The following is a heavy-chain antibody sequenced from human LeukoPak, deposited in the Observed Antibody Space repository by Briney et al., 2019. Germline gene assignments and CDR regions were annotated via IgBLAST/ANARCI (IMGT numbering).Heavy chain of an antibody. CDR3: AKGYCSSTSCSGAADY. Sequence: GGSLRLSCAASGFTFSSYAMSWVRQAPGKGLEWVSAISGSGGSTYYADSVKGRFTISRDNSKNTLYLQMNSLRAEDTAVYYCAKGYCSSTSCSGAADYWGQGTLVTVSS. D-gene: IGHD2-2*01. CDR1: GFTFSSYA. V-gene: IGHV3-23*01. J-gene: IGHJ4*02. CDR2: ISGSGGST.